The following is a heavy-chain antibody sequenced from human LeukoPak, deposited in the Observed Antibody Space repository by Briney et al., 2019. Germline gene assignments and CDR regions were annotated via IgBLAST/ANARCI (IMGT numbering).Heavy chain of an antibody. CDR1: GFTVSSNY. Sequence: PGGSLRLSCAASGFTVSSNYMSWVRQAPGKGLEWVSVIYSGGSTYYADSVKGRFTISRDNSKNTLYLQMNSLRAEDTAVYYCASPSGYCSGGSCYWGQWSPEPGPSYYYYGMDVWGQGTTVTVSS. CDR3: ASPSGYCSGGSCYWGQWSPEPGPSYYYYGMDV. D-gene: IGHD2-15*01. V-gene: IGHV3-66*01. J-gene: IGHJ6*02. CDR2: IYSGGST.